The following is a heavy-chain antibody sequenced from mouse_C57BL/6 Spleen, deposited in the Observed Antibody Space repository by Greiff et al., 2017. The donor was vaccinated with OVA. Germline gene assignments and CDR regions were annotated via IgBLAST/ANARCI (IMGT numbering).Heavy chain of an antibody. D-gene: IGHD1-1*01. CDR3: ARHEATVVAGYFDY. CDR2: ISGGGGNT. V-gene: IGHV5-9*01. CDR1: GFTFSSYT. Sequence: DVQLVESGGGLVKPGGSLKLSCAASGFTFSSYTMSWVRQTPEKRLEWVATISGGGGNTYYPDSVKGRFTISRDNAKNTLYLQMSSLRSEDTALYYCARHEATVVAGYFDYWGQGTTLTVSS. J-gene: IGHJ2*01.